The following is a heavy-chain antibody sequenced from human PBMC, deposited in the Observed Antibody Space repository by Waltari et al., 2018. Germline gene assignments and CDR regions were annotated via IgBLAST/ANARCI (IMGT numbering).Heavy chain of an antibody. Sequence: EVQLVESGGDLVQPGGSLRLSCAASGFTFSTYWMSWVRQAPGKVLRWVANIKQDGSEKYYVDSVKGRFTISRDNTNNALYLQMNSLRAEDTAVYYCARVREDFWSGFYHWGQGALVTVSS. CDR3: ARVREDFWSGFYH. D-gene: IGHD3-3*01. CDR1: GFTFSTYW. V-gene: IGHV3-7*01. CDR2: IKQDGSEK. J-gene: IGHJ4*02.